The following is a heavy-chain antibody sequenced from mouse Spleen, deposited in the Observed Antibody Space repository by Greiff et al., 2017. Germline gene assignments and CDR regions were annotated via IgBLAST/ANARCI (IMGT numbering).Heavy chain of an antibody. J-gene: IGHJ2*01. V-gene: IGHV10-1*02. CDR3: VRDYYGSSLFDY. CDR1: GFTFNTYA. Sequence: GGGLVQPKGSLKLSCAASGFTFNTYAMNWVRQAPGKGLEWVARIRSKSNNYATYYADSVKDRFTISRDDSQSMLYLQMNNLKTEDTAMYYCVRDYYGSSLFDYWGQGTTLTVSS. D-gene: IGHD1-1*01. CDR2: IRSKSNNYAT.